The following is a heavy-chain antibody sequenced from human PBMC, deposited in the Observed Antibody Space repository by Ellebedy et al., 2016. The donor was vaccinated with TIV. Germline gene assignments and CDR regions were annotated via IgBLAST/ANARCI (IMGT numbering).Heavy chain of an antibody. V-gene: IGHV1-69*10. D-gene: IGHD2-21*02. CDR1: GGSFSNYG. Sequence: AASVKVSCKASGGSFSNYGISWVRQAPGQGLEWLGGIIPLLDIANYAQRFQGRVTITADTSTSTAYRELSSLRSEDTAVYYCARLPEGGDKQVLYYMDVWGKGTTVTVSS. CDR3: ARLPEGGDKQVLYYMDV. J-gene: IGHJ6*03. CDR2: IIPLLDIA.